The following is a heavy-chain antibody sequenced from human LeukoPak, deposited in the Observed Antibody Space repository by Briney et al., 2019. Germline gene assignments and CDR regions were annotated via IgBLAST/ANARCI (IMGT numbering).Heavy chain of an antibody. CDR3: ARNASVVVPAAMSEGLHYFDY. J-gene: IGHJ4*02. CDR1: GHSPRTAYSISSGYY. Sequence: PSETLSLTCVVSGHSPRTAYSISSGYYWGWIRQPPGKGLEWIGSIYNSGSTHYNPSLKSRVTISVDTSKNQFSLKLSSVTAADTAVYYCARNASVVVPAAMSEGLHYFDYWGQGTLVTVSS. CDR2: IYNSGST. D-gene: IGHD2-2*01. V-gene: IGHV4-38-2*01.